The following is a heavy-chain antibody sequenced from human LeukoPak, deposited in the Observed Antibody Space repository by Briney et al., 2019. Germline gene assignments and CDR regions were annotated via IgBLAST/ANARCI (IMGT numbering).Heavy chain of an antibody. CDR3: ERDSESIAGIPRPPVKDCFDP. CDR1: VYTFTSYG. Sequence: ASVKVSCKASVYTFTSYGISWVRQAPGQGLEWMGWISAFDYNTMYAQNFQGRVTMTTDTSTSTAYMELKSLRSDDTAVYYCERDSESIAGIPRPPVKDCFDPWGQGTLVTVSS. CDR2: ISAFDYNT. J-gene: IGHJ5*02. V-gene: IGHV1-18*01. D-gene: IGHD6-13*01.